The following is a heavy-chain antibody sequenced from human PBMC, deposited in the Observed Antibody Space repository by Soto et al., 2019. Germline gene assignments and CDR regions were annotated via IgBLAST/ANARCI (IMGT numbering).Heavy chain of an antibody. CDR2: IDWDDDK. D-gene: IGHD2-8*02. J-gene: IGHJ6*03. CDR1: GFSLSTSGMC. CDR3: ARILSGWTGLGYYYYMDV. Sequence: SGPTLVNPTQTLTLTCTFSGFSLSTSGMCVSWIRQPPGKALEWLARIDWDDDKYYSTSLKTRLTISKDTSKNQVVLTMTNMDPVDTATYYCARILSGWTGLGYYYYMDVWGKGTTVTVSS. V-gene: IGHV2-70*11.